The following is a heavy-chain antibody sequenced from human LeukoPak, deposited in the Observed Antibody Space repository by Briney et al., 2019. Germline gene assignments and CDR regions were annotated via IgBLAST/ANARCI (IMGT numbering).Heavy chain of an antibody. V-gene: IGHV3-NL1*01. J-gene: IGHJ4*02. CDR3: AKSSPVDTAMVTDY. D-gene: IGHD5-18*01. CDR1: GFTFSSYG. CDR2: IFGGGST. Sequence: GSLRLSCAASGFTFSSYGMHWVRQAPGKGLEWVSVIFGGGSTYYADSVKGRFTISRDTFKNTVNLQMNSLRAEDTAVYYCAKSSPVDTAMVTDYWGQGTLVTVSS.